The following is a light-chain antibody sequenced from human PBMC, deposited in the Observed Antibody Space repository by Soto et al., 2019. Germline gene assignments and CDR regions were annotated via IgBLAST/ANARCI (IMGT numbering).Light chain of an antibody. CDR2: DAS. CDR3: QQRSNWPLT. V-gene: IGKV3-11*01. J-gene: IGKJ4*01. CDR1: QSVGKY. Sequence: EIVLTQSPATLSLSPGERATLSCRASQSVGKYLAWYQQKPGQAPRLLIYDASNKATGIPARFSGSGSGTDFTLTITSLEPEDFAVYYCQQRSNWPLTSGGGTKVEIK.